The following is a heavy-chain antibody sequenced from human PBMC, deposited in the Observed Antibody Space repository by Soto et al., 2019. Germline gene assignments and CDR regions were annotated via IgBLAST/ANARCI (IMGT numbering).Heavy chain of an antibody. V-gene: IGHV4-30-4*01. CDR2: IYYSGST. CDR1: GGSISSGDYY. CDR3: ARTPVRRNWFDP. Sequence: QVQLQESGPGLVKPSQTLSLTCTVSGGSISSGDYYWSWIRQPPGKGLEWIGYIYYSGSTYYNPSLKSRATISVDTSKNQFSLKLSSVTAADTAGYYCARTPVRRNWFDPWGQGTLVTVSS. J-gene: IGHJ5*02.